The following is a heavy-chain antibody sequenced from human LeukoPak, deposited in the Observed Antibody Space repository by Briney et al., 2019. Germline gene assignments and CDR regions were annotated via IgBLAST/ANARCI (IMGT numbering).Heavy chain of an antibody. CDR3: ARSGVIPGWFDP. V-gene: IGHV4-39*07. CDR1: GGSISSSSYY. J-gene: IGHJ5*02. Sequence: SETLSLTCTVSGGSISSSSYYWGWIRQPPGKGLEWIGSIYYSGSTYYNPSLKSRVTISVDTSKNQFSLKLSSVTAADTAVYYCARSGVIPGWFDPWGQGSLVTVSS. CDR2: IYYSGST. D-gene: IGHD2-21*01.